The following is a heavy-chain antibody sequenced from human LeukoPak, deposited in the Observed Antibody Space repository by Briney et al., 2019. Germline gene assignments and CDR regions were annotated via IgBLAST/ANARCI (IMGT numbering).Heavy chain of an antibody. J-gene: IGHJ4*02. CDR3: AKERRGDGYNYGYFDY. Sequence: PGGSLRLSCAASGFIFSGYSMNWVRQAPGKGLEWVSSISASDTYINYADSLKGRFTISRDNSKNTLYLQMNSLRAEDTAVYYCAKERRGDGYNYGYFDYWGQGTLVTVSS. D-gene: IGHD5-24*01. CDR2: ISASDTYI. CDR1: GFIFSGYS. V-gene: IGHV3-21*01.